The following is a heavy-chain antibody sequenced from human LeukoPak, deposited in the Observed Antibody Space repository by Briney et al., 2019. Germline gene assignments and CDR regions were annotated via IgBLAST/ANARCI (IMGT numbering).Heavy chain of an antibody. D-gene: IGHD6-6*01. CDR3: ARGVGEDSSSAGY. Sequence: KSSETLSLTCTVSGGSITSYYWSSIRQPPGKGLEWIGYIYYSGSTNYNPSLKSRVTISVDTSKNQFSLKLSSVTAADTAVYYCARGVGEDSSSAGYWGQGTLVTVSS. CDR1: GGSITSYY. J-gene: IGHJ4*02. CDR2: IYYSGST. V-gene: IGHV4-59*01.